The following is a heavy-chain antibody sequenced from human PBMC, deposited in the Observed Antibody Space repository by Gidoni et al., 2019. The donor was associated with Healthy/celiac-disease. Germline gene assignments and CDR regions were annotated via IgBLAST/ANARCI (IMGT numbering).Heavy chain of an antibody. CDR3: ARAAYDFWSGYSADSKNGMDV. CDR2: IIPIYGIA. V-gene: IGHV1-69*04. D-gene: IGHD3-3*01. Sequence: QVQLVQSGAEVKKPGSSVKVSCQASGGTFSSYATSWVRQAPGQGLEWMGRIIPIYGIANYAQKFQGRVTITADKSTSTAYMELSRLRSEDTAVYYCARAAYDFWSGYSADSKNGMDVWGQGTTVTVSS. CDR1: GGTFSSYA. J-gene: IGHJ6*02.